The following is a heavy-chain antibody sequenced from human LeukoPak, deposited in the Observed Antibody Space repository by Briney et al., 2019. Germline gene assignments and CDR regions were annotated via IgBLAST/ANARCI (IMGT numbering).Heavy chain of an antibody. Sequence: ASVKVSCRASGYTFINYDINWVRQATGQGLEWMGWMNPNSGNTGYAQRFQGRVTMTRDTSINTAYMELSSLRSEDTAVYYCARGGTEGSWPDYWGQGTLVTVST. CDR2: MNPNSGNT. D-gene: IGHD3-16*02. J-gene: IGHJ4*02. CDR1: GYTFINYD. V-gene: IGHV1-8*01. CDR3: ARGGTEGSWPDY.